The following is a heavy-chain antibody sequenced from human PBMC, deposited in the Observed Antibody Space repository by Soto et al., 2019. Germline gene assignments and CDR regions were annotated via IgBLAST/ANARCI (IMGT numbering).Heavy chain of an antibody. J-gene: IGHJ4*02. D-gene: IGHD6-19*01. CDR3: ERGLSGWPLGY. V-gene: IGHV4-59*02. Sequence: QVQLQESGPGLVKPSETLSLTCTVSGGSVSGYYWSWIRQPPGKGLERIGDIYYSGSTNYNPSLKSRVTISVDTYKNQCSLKLSSVTAEDTAVDYCERGLSGWPLGYWGQGTLVTVSS. CDR1: GGSVSGYY. CDR2: IYYSGST.